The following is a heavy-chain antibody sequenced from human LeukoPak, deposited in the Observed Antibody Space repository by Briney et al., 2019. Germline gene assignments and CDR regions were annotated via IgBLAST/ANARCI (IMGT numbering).Heavy chain of an antibody. CDR3: ARHARRFVY. J-gene: IGHJ4*02. CDR2: IYYSGST. V-gene: IGHV4-39*01. CDR1: GGSISSSSYY. Sequence: PSETLSLTCTVSGGSISSSSYYWGWIRQPPGKGLEWIVSIYYSGSTYYNPSLKSRVIISVDTSKNQFSLKLSSVTAADTAVYYCARHARRFVYWGQGTLVTVSS.